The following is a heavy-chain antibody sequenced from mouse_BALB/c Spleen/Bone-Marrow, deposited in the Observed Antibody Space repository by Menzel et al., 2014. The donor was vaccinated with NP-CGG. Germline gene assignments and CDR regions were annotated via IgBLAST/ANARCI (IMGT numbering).Heavy chain of an antibody. CDR1: GYSITSGYY. CDR3: AALLAY. V-gene: IGHV3-6*02. J-gene: IGHJ3*01. CDR2: ISYDGSN. Sequence: ESGPGLVKPSQSLSLPCSVTGYSITSGYYWNWIRQFPGNKLEWMGFISYDGSNNYNPSLKNRISITRDTSKNQFFLKLNSVTTEDTATYYCAALLAYWGQGTLVTVSA.